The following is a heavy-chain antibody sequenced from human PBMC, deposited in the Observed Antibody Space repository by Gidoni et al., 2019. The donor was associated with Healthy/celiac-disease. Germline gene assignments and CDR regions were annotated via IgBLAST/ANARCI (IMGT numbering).Heavy chain of an antibody. J-gene: IGHJ5*02. CDR2: IRSKANSYAT. CDR3: TRHGVNNINWFDP. CDR1: AFTFSGSA. D-gene: IGHD2-8*01. V-gene: IGHV3-73*02. Sequence: EVQLVESGGCLVQPGGSLKLSCAASAFTFSGSAMHWVRQASGKGLEWVGRIRSKANSYATAYAASVKGRFTISRDDSKNTAYLQMNSLKTEDTAVYYCTRHGVNNINWFDPWGQGTLVTVSS.